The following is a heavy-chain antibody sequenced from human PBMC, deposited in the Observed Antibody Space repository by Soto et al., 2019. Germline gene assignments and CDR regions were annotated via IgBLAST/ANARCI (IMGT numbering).Heavy chain of an antibody. V-gene: IGHV3-23*01. J-gene: IGHJ4*02. CDR2: ISGSGGST. Sequence: PGGSLRLSCAASGFTFSSYAMSWVRQAPGKGLEWVSAISGSGGSTYYGDSVKGRFTISRDNSKNSLYLQMNSLRDEDTAVYYCARDDYYDTSGYLALFDYWGQGTLVTVSS. D-gene: IGHD3-22*01. CDR3: ARDDYYDTSGYLALFDY. CDR1: GFTFSSYA.